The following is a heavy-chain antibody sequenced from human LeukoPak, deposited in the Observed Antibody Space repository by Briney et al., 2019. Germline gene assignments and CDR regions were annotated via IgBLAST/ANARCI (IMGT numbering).Heavy chain of an antibody. D-gene: IGHD3-10*01. V-gene: IGHV3-33*01. CDR3: ARDAFTMVRGVIVTGYYFDY. CDR1: GFTFSSYG. Sequence: GGSLRLSCAASGFTFSSYGMHWVRQAPGKGLEWVAVIWYDGSNKYYADSVKGRFTISRDNSKNTLYLQMNSLRAEDTAVYYCARDAFTMVRGVIVTGYYFDYWGQGTLVTVSS. CDR2: IWYDGSNK. J-gene: IGHJ4*02.